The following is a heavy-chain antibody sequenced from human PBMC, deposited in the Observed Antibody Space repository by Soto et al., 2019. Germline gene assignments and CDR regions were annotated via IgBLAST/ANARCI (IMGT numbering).Heavy chain of an antibody. CDR2: VDRSGST. J-gene: IGHJ6*02. CDR1: GGSFSDYY. V-gene: IGHV4-34*01. CDR3: ARITQSTIFGERRGRVDV. Sequence: QVQLQQWGAGLLKPSETLSLTCAVYGGSFSDYYWSWIRQPPRQGLARIGEVDRSGSTNYNPSLKIRVTISVDTAKNQFSLKMSSVTAADTAVYYCARITQSTIFGERRGRVDVWGQGTTVTVSS. D-gene: IGHD3-3*01.